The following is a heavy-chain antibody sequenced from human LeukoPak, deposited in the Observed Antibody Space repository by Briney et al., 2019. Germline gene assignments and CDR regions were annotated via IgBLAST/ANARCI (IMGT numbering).Heavy chain of an antibody. J-gene: IGHJ4*02. D-gene: IGHD5-12*01. V-gene: IGHV1-2*02. CDR1: GYTFTGYY. CDR2: INPDSGDS. Sequence: ASVKVSCKASGYTFTGYYIHWVRQAPGQGLERMAWINPDSGDSYSAPKFEGRVTMTRDTSISTASMEVSWLSSDDTAVYYCATGVATAFTYWGQGTLVTVSS. CDR3: ATGVATAFTY.